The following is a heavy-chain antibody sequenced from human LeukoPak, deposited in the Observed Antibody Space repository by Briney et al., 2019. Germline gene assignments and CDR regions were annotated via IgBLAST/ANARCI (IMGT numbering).Heavy chain of an antibody. D-gene: IGHD3-10*01. Sequence: PGGSPRLSCAASGFTFSDYWMHWVRQVPGKGLVWVSRINTRGSSTTYAESVKGRFTISGDNAKNTLYLPMDSLRAEDTGVYYCARDDHYGSGSYHFAYWGQGTRVTVSS. CDR2: INTRGSST. V-gene: IGHV3-74*03. J-gene: IGHJ4*02. CDR1: GFTFSDYW. CDR3: ARDDHYGSGSYHFAY.